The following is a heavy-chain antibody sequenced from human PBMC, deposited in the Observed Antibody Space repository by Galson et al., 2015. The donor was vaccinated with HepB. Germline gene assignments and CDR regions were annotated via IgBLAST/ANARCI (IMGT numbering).Heavy chain of an antibody. CDR3: VREQYGDDDAFDI. CDR2: IWYDGSNK. J-gene: IGHJ3*02. Sequence: LRLSCAASGFTFRDYGMHWVRQAPGKGLEWVGVIWYDGSNKYYSDSVKDRFTISRDNSKDRMHLEMNSLRAEDTAVYYCVREQYGDDDAFDIWGQGTMVTVSS. CDR1: GFTFRDYG. D-gene: IGHD4-17*01. V-gene: IGHV3-33*01.